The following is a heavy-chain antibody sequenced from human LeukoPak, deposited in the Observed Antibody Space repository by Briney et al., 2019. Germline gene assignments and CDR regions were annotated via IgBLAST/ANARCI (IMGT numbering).Heavy chain of an antibody. CDR3: ARSFGGSTWQKFDY. CDR2: FYHGGST. V-gene: IGHV4-59*12. J-gene: IGHJ4*02. Sequence: SETLSLTCTVSGGSISSYYWSWIRQPPGKGLEWIGTFYHGGSTYYNPSLKSRVTISVDTSKNQFSLNLTSVTAADTAMYYCARSFGGSTWQKFDYWGQGILVTVSS. D-gene: IGHD6-13*01. CDR1: GGSISSYY.